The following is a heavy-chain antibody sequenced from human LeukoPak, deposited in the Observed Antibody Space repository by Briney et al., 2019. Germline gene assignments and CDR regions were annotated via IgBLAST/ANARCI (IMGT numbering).Heavy chain of an antibody. CDR1: GFTFSSYA. D-gene: IGHD5-24*01. CDR3: ANLVGGATQY. Sequence: GGSLRLSCAASGFTFSSYAMHWVRQAPGKGLEYVSAITGDGGGTYYANSVKGRFIMSRDNSKSTLYLQMGGLRAEDMAVYYCANLVGGATQYWGQGTLVTVSS. CDR2: ITGDGGGT. J-gene: IGHJ4*02. V-gene: IGHV3-64*01.